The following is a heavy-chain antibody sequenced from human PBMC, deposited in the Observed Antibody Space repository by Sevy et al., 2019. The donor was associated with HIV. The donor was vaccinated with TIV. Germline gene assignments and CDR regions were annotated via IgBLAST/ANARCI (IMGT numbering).Heavy chain of an antibody. J-gene: IGHJ6*02. CDR3: ARDQRIAVAGTGYHYGMDV. CDR1: GGSFSSYY. Sequence: SETLSLTCTVSGGSFSSYYWSWIRQPPGKGLEWIGYIYYSGSTNYNPSLKSRVTISVDTSKNQFSLKLSSVTAADTAVYYCARDQRIAVAGTGYHYGMDVCGQGTTVTVSS. CDR2: IYYSGST. V-gene: IGHV4-59*01. D-gene: IGHD6-19*01.